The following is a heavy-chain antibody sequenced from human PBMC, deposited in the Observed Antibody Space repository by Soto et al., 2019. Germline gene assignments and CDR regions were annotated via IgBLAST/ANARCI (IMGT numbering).Heavy chain of an antibody. D-gene: IGHD5-12*01. CDR3: ARNIRDGYNYVFPPSHFDY. CDR2: IYYSGST. V-gene: IGHV4-31*03. J-gene: IGHJ4*02. Sequence: PSETLSLTCTVSGGSISSGGYYWSWVRQHPGKGLEWIGYIYYSGSTYYNPSLKSRVTISVDTSKNQFSLKLSSVTAADTAVYYCARNIRDGYNYVFPPSHFDYWGQGTLVTVSS. CDR1: GGSISSGGYY.